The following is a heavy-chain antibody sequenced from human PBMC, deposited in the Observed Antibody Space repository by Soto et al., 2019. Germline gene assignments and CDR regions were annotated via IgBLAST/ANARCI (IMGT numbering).Heavy chain of an antibody. J-gene: IGHJ4*02. Sequence: QVQLVQSGAEVKKPGASVKVSCKASGYTFTSYGISWVRQAPGQGLEWMGWISAYNGNTNYAQKLQGRVTMTTDPSTSTAYMELRSLRSYDTALYDCARESSSSCHDYWGQGTLVTVSS. CDR2: ISAYNGNT. V-gene: IGHV1-18*01. CDR3: ARESSSSCHDY. CDR1: GYTFTSYG. D-gene: IGHD6-13*01.